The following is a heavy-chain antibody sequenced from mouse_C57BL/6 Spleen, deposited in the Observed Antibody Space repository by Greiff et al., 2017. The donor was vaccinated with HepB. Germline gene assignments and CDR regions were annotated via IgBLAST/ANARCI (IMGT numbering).Heavy chain of an antibody. CDR2: ISSGSSTI. Sequence: EVKLMESGGGLVKPGGSLKLSCAASGFTFSDYGMHWVRQAPEKGLEWVAYISSGSSTIYYADTVKGRFTISRDNAKNTLFLQMTSLRSEDTAMYYCARNRGSSYWYFDVWGTGTTVTVSS. D-gene: IGHD1-1*01. V-gene: IGHV5-17*01. J-gene: IGHJ1*03. CDR1: GFTFSDYG. CDR3: ARNRGSSYWYFDV.